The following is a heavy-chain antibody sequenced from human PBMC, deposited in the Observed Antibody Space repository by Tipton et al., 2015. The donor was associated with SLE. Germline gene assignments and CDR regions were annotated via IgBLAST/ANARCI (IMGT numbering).Heavy chain of an antibody. CDR1: GGSFSGYY. J-gene: IGHJ4*02. CDR2: INHSGST. Sequence: TLSLTCAVYGGSFSGYYWSWTRQSPGKGLEWIGDINHSGSTNYNPSLKSRVTISVDTSKNQFSLHLTSVTSADTAVYYCATYFYDATGYQSVDDWGQGALVTVSS. CDR3: ATYFYDATGYQSVDD. V-gene: IGHV4-34*01. D-gene: IGHD3-22*01.